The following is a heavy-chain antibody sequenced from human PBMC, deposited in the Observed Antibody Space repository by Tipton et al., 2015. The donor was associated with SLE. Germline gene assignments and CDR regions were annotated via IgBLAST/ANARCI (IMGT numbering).Heavy chain of an antibody. J-gene: IGHJ6*03. V-gene: IGHV3-30*04. CDR3: ARDPQFYQLLSSYFMDV. D-gene: IGHD2-2*01. CDR2: ISYDGTHK. CDR1: GFTFSSFA. Sequence: SLRLSCAASGFTFSSFAVHWVRQAPGKGLEWVAVISYDGTHKYYAESVKGRLTISRDNSKNTLYLQVNSLRAEDTAVYFCARDPQFYQLLSSYFMDVWGKGTTVTVSS.